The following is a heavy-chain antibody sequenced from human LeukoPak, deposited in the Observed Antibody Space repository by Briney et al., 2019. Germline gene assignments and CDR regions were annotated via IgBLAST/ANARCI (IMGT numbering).Heavy chain of an antibody. Sequence: PSETLSLTCTVSGGSISNSYWSWIRQPPGKGLEWIGYIYSSGSTNYNPSLKSRVTISVDTSRNQFSLKLGSVTAADTAVYYCARLGRTANYYYYGMDVWGQGTTVTVSS. CDR1: GGSISNSY. V-gene: IGHV4-59*01. CDR3: ARLGRTANYYYYGMDV. J-gene: IGHJ6*02. D-gene: IGHD2-21*02. CDR2: IYSSGST.